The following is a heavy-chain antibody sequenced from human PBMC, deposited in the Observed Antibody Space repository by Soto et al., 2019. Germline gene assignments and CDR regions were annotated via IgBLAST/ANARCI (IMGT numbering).Heavy chain of an antibody. J-gene: IGHJ6*02. CDR3: ARDLRDYYYGMDV. V-gene: IGHV3-66*01. CDR2: IYSGGST. Sequence: PGGSLRLSCAASGFTFSSYGMHWVRQAPGKGLEWVSVIYSGGSTYYADSVKGRFTISRDNSKNTLYLQMNSLRAEDTAVYYCARDLRDYYYGMDVWGQGTTVTVSS. D-gene: IGHD3-16*01. CDR1: GFTFSSYG.